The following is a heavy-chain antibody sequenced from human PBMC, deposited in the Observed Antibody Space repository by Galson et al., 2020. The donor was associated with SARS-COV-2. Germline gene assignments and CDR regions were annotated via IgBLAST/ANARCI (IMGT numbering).Heavy chain of an antibody. CDR1: GGSFSDYQ. Sequence: SQASETLSLTCAAFGGSFSDYQWSWIRQSPGKGLEWIGCIYHGGRSNYNPSLKSRVSITVDKSKNHLSLKLTSVTAPDTAVYYCARGCGDPPFSWFDPWGQGTLVTVSS. V-gene: IGHV4-34*01. CDR2: IYHGGRS. J-gene: IGHJ5*02. CDR3: ARGCGDPPFSWFDP. D-gene: IGHD7-27*01.